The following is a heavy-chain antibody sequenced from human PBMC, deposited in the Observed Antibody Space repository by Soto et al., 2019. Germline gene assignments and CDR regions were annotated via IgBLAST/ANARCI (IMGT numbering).Heavy chain of an antibody. CDR1: GDSVCSNSAG. J-gene: IGHJ6*02. V-gene: IGHV6-1*01. CDR2: TYYKSKWNN. D-gene: IGHD3-10*01. CDR3: TGITWFRGMDV. Sequence: PSQTLSLTCAISGDSVCSNSAGWNWIRQSPSRGLEWLGRTYYKSKWNNDYALSVKSRITINPDTSKNQFSLHLYSVTPEDTAVYYCTGITWFRGMDVWGQGTPVTVSS.